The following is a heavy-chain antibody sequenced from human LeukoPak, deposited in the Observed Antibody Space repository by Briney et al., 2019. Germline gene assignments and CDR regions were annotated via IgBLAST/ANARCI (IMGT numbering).Heavy chain of an antibody. D-gene: IGHD4-23*01. Sequence: GGSLRLSCAASGFTFSSYWMSWVRQAPGKGLQWVSTIGRGGSDTYYRDSVKGRFTISRDNSKNTVFLHMSGLRGDDTAVYYCAKDRASGGKAEWHWGQGTLVTVSS. CDR3: AKDRASGGKAEWH. V-gene: IGHV3-23*01. J-gene: IGHJ1*01. CDR1: GFTFSSYW. CDR2: IGRGGSDT.